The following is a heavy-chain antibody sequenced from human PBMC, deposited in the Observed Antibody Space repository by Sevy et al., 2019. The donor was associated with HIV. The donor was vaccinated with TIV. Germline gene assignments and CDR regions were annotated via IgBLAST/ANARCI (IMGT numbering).Heavy chain of an antibody. CDR3: ARNLDYYASGPPDS. CDR2: ISSGSSYI. CDR1: GFTFSYYN. D-gene: IGHD3-10*01. J-gene: IGHJ4*02. V-gene: IGHV3-21*01. Sequence: GGSLRLSCAASGFTFSYYNMNWVRPAPGKGLEWVSSISSGSSYIFYVDSVKGRFTISRDNAKDSLFLQMNSLRAEDTAVYYCARNLDYYASGPPDSWGRGTLVTVSS.